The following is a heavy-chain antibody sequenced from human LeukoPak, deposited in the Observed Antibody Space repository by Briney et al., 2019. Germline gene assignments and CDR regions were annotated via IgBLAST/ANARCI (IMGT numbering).Heavy chain of an antibody. J-gene: IGHJ5*02. V-gene: IGHV1-18*01. CDR2: ISAYNGNT. CDR3: ARGFDEYPTGDWFDP. CDR1: GYTFTSYG. Sequence: ASVKVSCKASGYTFTSYGISGVRQARGQGLERTGWISAYNGNTNYAQKLQGRVIMTTDTSTRTAYMELSSLRSEDTAVYDCARGFDEYPTGDWFDPWGQGTLVTVSS. D-gene: IGHD3-9*01.